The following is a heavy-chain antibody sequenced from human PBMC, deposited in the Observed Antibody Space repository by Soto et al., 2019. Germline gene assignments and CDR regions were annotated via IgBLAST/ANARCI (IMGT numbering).Heavy chain of an antibody. CDR2: TRNKANSYTT. D-gene: IGHD6-13*01. V-gene: IGHV3-72*01. Sequence: EVQLVESGGGLVQPGGSLRLSCAASGFTFSDHYMDWVRQAPGKGLEWVGRTRNKANSYTTEYAASVKGRFTISRDDSKNSLYLQMNSLKTEDTAVYYCARAFAGLAAAGDQGYYYYGMDVWGQGTTVTVSS. CDR3: ARAFAGLAAAGDQGYYYYGMDV. CDR1: GFTFSDHY. J-gene: IGHJ6*02.